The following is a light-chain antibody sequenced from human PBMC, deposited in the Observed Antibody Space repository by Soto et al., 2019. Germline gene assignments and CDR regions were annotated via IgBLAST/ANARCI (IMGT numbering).Light chain of an antibody. Sequence: QSALTQPASVSGSPGQSITISCTGSNNDVGAYNYVSWYQQHPGKAPKTMIYDVSNPPPGVSNRFSGSKSGITASLSISGLEAADEADYYCSSYTRSSTVVFGGGTKLTVL. CDR3: SSYTRSSTVV. CDR1: NNDVGAYNY. J-gene: IGLJ3*02. V-gene: IGLV2-14*03. CDR2: DVS.